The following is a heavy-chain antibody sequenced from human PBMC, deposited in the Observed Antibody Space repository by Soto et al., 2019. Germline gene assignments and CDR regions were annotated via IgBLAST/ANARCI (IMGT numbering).Heavy chain of an antibody. CDR1: GGSISSSSYY. V-gene: IGHV4-39*01. D-gene: IGHD2-15*01. CDR2: IYYSGST. Sequence: QLQLQESGPGLVKPSETLSLTCTVSGGSISSSSYYWGWIRQPPGKGLEWIGSIYYSGSTYYNPSLNSRVTISVDTSKNQFSLKLSSVTAADTAVYYCARRPWAVAIDYWGQGTLVTVSS. CDR3: ARRPWAVAIDY. J-gene: IGHJ4*02.